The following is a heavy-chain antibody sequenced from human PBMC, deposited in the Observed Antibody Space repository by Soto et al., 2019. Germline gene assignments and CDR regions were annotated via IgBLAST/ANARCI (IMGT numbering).Heavy chain of an antibody. V-gene: IGHV3-23*01. D-gene: IGHD5-12*01. J-gene: IGHJ4*02. Sequence: EVHLLESGGDLVQPGGSLRLSCAASGFTFSSYAMNWVRQAPGKGLEWVSGISDSGTTTYYADSVKGRFTISRDNAKNTLYLHMNSLRAEDTALYYCARPDRDGYNYDYWGQGTLVTVSS. CDR3: ARPDRDGYNYDY. CDR2: ISDSGTTT. CDR1: GFTFSSYA.